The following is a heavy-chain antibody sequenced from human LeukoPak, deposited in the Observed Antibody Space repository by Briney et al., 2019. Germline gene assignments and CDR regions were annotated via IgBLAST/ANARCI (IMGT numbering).Heavy chain of an antibody. J-gene: IGHJ4*02. CDR2: ISYDGSNK. D-gene: IGHD2-2*01. CDR1: GFTFSSYG. V-gene: IGHV3-30*03. CDR3: AGGCSSTSCPLVY. Sequence: GRSLRLSCAASGFTFSSYGMHWVHQAPGKGLEWVAVISYDGSNKYYADSVKGRFTISRDNSKNTLYLQMNSLRAEDTAVYYCAGGCSSTSCPLVYWGQGTLVTVSS.